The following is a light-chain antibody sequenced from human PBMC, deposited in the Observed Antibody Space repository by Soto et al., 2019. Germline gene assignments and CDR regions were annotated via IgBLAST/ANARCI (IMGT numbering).Light chain of an antibody. CDR2: EVT. J-gene: IGLJ2*01. CDR1: SSDVGAFNY. CDR3: SSYAGSNNVI. V-gene: IGLV2-8*01. Sequence: QSVLTQPPSASGSPGQSVTISCAGTSSDVGAFNYVSWYQQLPGKAPKLMIYEVTKRPSGVPDRFSGSKSGNTASLTVSGLQAEDEADYYCSSYAGSNNVIFGGGTQLTVL.